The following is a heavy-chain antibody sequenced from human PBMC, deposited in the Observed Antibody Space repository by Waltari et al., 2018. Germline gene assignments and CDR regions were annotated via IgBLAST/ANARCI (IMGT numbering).Heavy chain of an antibody. CDR2: ISSSSSTI. J-gene: IGHJ2*01. CDR3: ARDPSGGRGLDFDL. Sequence: EVQLVESGGGLVQPGGSLRLSCAASGFTFSSYSMNWVRQAPGEGLEWVSYISSSSSTIYYADSGKSRFTLSRDNAMNALDLQMNSLSAEETAVEYCARDPSGGRGLDFDLWGRGTLVTVSS. D-gene: IGHD3-16*01. CDR1: GFTFSSYS. V-gene: IGHV3-48*04.